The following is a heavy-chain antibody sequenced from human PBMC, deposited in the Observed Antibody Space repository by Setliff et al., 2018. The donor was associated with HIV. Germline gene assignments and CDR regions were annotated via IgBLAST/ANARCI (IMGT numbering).Heavy chain of an antibody. Sequence: GGSLRLSCAASGFTFSSYTMNWVRQAPGKGLEWVSSISSSSYYIYYADSVKGRFTIPRDNAKKSLFLQMNGLRAEDTAVYYCASIELAAMVPVDYWGQGTLVTVSS. CDR2: ISSSSYYI. CDR3: ASIELAAMVPVDY. J-gene: IGHJ4*02. D-gene: IGHD5-18*01. CDR1: GFTFSSYT. V-gene: IGHV3-21*01.